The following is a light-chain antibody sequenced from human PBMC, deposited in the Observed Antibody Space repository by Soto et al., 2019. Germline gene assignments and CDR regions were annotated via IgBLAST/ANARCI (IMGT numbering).Light chain of an antibody. Sequence: QSALPQSASVSGSPGQSITISCTGTSSVVGLYNLVSWYQHHPGKAPKLMIHEVSKRPSGVSSRFSGSKSGNTASLTISGLQAEDEADYYCCSYAGGSTYVFGTGTKVTVL. CDR2: EVS. CDR3: CSYAGGSTYV. V-gene: IGLV2-23*02. CDR1: SSVVGLYNL. J-gene: IGLJ1*01.